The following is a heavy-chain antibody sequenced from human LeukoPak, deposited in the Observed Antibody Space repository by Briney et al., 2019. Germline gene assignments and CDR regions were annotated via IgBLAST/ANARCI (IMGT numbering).Heavy chain of an antibody. Sequence: PGGSLRLSCAASGFTFSSYGMHWVRQAPGKGLEWVAVIWYDGSNKYYADSVKGRFTISRDNSKNTLYLQMNSLRAEDTAVYYCARATGGYSSSSPSDYWGQGTLVTVSS. CDR1: GFTFSSYG. J-gene: IGHJ4*02. D-gene: IGHD6-6*01. CDR3: ARATGGYSSSSPSDY. V-gene: IGHV3-33*01. CDR2: IWYDGSNK.